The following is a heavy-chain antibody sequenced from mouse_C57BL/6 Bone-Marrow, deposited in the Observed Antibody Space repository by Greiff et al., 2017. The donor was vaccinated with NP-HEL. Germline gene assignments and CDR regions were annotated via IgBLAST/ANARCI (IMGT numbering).Heavy chain of an antibody. CDR3: ARGYYGSSYAMDY. CDR2: ISSGSSTI. V-gene: IGHV5-17*01. Sequence: EVQLVESGGGLVKPGGSLKLSCAASGFTFSDYGMHWVRQAPEKGLEWVAYISSGSSTIYYADTVKGRFTIPRANAKNTLYLQMTRLRSEDTAMYYCARGYYGSSYAMDYWGKGTSVTVSS. D-gene: IGHD1-1*01. J-gene: IGHJ4*01. CDR1: GFTFSDYG.